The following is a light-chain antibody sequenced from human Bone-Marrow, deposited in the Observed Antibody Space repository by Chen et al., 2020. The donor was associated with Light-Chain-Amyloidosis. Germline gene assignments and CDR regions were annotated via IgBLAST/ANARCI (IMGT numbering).Light chain of an antibody. V-gene: IGLV3-25*03. J-gene: IGLJ2*01. CDR2: RAT. CDR1: VLPTKY. Sequence: SYELTQPPSVAVSPGQTARITCSGDVLPTKYAYWYQQKPGQAPVLVIHRATERPSGISERFSGYSSGTTATLTISGVQAEDEADYHCQSADSSGTYEVIFGGGTKLTVL. CDR3: QSADSSGTYEVI.